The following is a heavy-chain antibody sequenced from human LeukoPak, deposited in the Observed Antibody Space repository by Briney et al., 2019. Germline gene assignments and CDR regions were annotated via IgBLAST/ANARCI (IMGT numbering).Heavy chain of an antibody. CDR1: GFTFSSYA. V-gene: IGHV3-23*01. Sequence: PGGSLRLSCAASGFTFSSYAMSWVRQAPGGGLEWVSAISGSGDTTYHADSVKGPFTTSRDNSENRLSLQMDSLRAEDTAVYFCAKDTTAWWYHRAYMDVWGKGTTVTVSS. CDR3: AKDTTAWWYHRAYMDV. D-gene: IGHD2-15*01. J-gene: IGHJ6*03. CDR2: ISGSGDTT.